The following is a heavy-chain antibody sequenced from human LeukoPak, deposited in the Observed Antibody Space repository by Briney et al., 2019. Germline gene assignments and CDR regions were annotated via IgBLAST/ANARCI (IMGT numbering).Heavy chain of an antibody. Sequence: SGTLSLTCAVSGGSISSSNWWSWVRQPPGKGLEWIGEIYHSGSTNYNPSLKSRVTISVDTSKNQFSLKLSSVTAADTAVYYCARTQYYYGSGSPFDYWGQGTLVTVSS. D-gene: IGHD3-10*01. CDR3: ARTQYYYGSGSPFDY. CDR1: GGSISSSNW. V-gene: IGHV4-4*02. J-gene: IGHJ4*02. CDR2: IYHSGST.